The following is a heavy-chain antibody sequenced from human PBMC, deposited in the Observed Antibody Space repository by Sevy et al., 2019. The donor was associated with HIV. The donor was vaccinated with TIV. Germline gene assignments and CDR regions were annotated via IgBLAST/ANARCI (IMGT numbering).Heavy chain of an antibody. D-gene: IGHD2-8*01. V-gene: IGHV3-23*01. Sequence: GGSLRLSCAASGFAFSIYSMSWVSQAPGKGLEWVSTLSFGCGKINYADSVKGRFTISRDNSKSSVYLQVNNMRVEDTAVYYCAREGCTKPQDVWGQGTLVTVSS. CDR1: GFAFSIYS. CDR3: AREGCTKPQDV. CDR2: LSFGCGKI. J-gene: IGHJ4*02.